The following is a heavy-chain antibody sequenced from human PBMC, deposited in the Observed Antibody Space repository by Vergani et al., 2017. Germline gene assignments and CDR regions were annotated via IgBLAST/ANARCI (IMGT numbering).Heavy chain of an antibody. D-gene: IGHD3-9*01. CDR2: IYHSGGA. Sequence: QLQLQESGPGLVKPSETLSLTCPVSGGSITSSSYYWGWIRQPPGKGLEWIGNIYHSGGAYYTPSLKGRFTISVDNSKNQFSLEVTSVAAADTAIYFCARTGSFILRYFHWSLWGQGTLVTVSS. J-gene: IGHJ4*02. CDR1: GGSITSSSYY. V-gene: IGHV4-39*01. CDR3: ARTGSFILRYFHWSL.